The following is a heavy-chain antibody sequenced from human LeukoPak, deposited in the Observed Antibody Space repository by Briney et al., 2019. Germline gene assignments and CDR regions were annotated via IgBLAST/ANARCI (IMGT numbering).Heavy chain of an antibody. V-gene: IGHV3-21*01. CDR3: ARTATDTGEFDY. CDR2: ISSSSSSI. J-gene: IGHJ4*02. CDR1: GFTFSSYS. D-gene: IGHD6-13*01. Sequence: GGSLRLSCPASGFTFSSYSMNWVRQAPGKGLVCVSSISSSSSSIYYADSVKGRFTISRDDAKNSLYLQMNSLRAEDTAVYYCARTATDTGEFDYWGQGTLVTVSS.